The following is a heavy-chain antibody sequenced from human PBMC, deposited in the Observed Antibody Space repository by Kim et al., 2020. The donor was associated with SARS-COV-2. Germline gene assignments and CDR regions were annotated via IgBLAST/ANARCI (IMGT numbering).Heavy chain of an antibody. V-gene: IGHV7-4-1*02. CDR2: INTNTGNP. J-gene: IGHJ6*02. CDR1: GYTFTSYA. CDR3: ARDPIVPAAINYYGMDV. Sequence: ASVKVSCKASGYTFTSYAMNWVRQAPGQGLEWMGWINTNTGNPTYAQGFTGRFVFSLDTSVSTAYLQISSLKAEDTAVYYCARDPIVPAAINYYGMDVWGQGTTVTVSS. D-gene: IGHD2-2*01.